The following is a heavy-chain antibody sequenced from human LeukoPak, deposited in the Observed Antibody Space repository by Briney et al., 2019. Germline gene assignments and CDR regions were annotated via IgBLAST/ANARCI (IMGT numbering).Heavy chain of an antibody. CDR1: GGSISSSSYY. J-gene: IGHJ4*02. CDR2: IYYSGST. CDR3: ARLSSSWYVGGPFDY. D-gene: IGHD6-13*01. V-gene: IGHV4-39*01. Sequence: SETLSLTCTVSGGSISSSSYYWGWIRQPPGKGLEWIGSIYYSGSTYYNPSLMSRVTISVDTSKNQFSLKLSSVTAADTAVYYCARLSSSWYVGGPFDYWGQGTLVTVSS.